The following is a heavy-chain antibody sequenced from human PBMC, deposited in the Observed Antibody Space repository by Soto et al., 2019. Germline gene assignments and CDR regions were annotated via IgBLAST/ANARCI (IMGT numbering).Heavy chain of an antibody. D-gene: IGHD4-17*01. J-gene: IGHJ6*03. CDR2: IYYSGST. CDR1: GGSISSGGYY. V-gene: IGHV4-31*03. CDR3: ARVLDGNYGRGYYYYYMDV. Sequence: QVQLQESGPGLVKPSQTLSLTCTVSGGSISSGGYYWSWIRQHPGKGLEWIGYIYYSGSTYYNPSLKSRVTISADTSKNQFSLKLSSVTAADTAVYYCARVLDGNYGRGYYYYYMDVWGKGTTVTVSS.